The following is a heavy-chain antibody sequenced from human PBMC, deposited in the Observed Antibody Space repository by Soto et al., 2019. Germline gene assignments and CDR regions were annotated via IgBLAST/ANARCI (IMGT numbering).Heavy chain of an antibody. J-gene: IGHJ3*02. Sequence: PXGCLRLYGAASGFTLISYAMHWVRQAPGKGLEWVAVISYDGSNKYYADSVKGRFTISRDNSKNTLYLQMNSLRAEDTAVYYCARDGYCSGGSCYPYGAFDIWGQGTMVTVSS. D-gene: IGHD2-15*01. CDR1: GFTLISYA. CDR3: ARDGYCSGGSCYPYGAFDI. V-gene: IGHV3-30-3*01. CDR2: ISYDGSNK.